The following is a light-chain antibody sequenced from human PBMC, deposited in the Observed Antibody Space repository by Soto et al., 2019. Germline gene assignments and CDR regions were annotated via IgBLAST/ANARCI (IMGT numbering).Light chain of an antibody. Sequence: DRQMTQSPSSLSASVGDKFTITLRASQSISSSLNWYQQKPGKAPKLLIYAASSLQSGVPSRFSGSGSGTDFTLTISSLQPEDFATYYCQKSYSTPWTCGKGHTVDIK. J-gene: IGKJ1*01. CDR1: QSISSS. CDR3: QKSYSTPWT. CDR2: AAS. V-gene: IGKV1-39*01.